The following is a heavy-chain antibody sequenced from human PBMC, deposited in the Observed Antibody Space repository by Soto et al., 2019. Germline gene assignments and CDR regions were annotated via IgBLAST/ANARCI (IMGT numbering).Heavy chain of an antibody. J-gene: IGHJ6*02. CDR1: GFTFSSYA. D-gene: IGHD3-3*01. CDR3: AKLNYDFWSGYYSLGYYYYGMDV. V-gene: IGHV3-23*01. CDR2: ISGSGGST. Sequence: PGGSLRLSCAASGFTFSSYAMSWVRQAPGKGLEWVSAISGSGGSTYYADSVKGRFTISRDNSKNTLYLQMNSLRAEDTAVYYCAKLNYDFWSGYYSLGYYYYGMDVWGQGTTVTVSS.